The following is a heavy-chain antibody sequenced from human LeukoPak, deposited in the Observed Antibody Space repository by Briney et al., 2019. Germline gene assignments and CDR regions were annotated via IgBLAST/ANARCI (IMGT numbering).Heavy chain of an antibody. J-gene: IGHJ4*02. D-gene: IGHD1-1*01. CDR2: IYYRGST. Sequence: SETLSLAGICTGGSISIYSGSWIGQPPGKGLDWMGYIYYRGSTNYNPSLKSPVTISVDTSKDQFSLKRSSVTAADPAVYYCASDTTNGDGFDYWGQGTLVTVSS. V-gene: IGHV4-59*01. CDR1: GGSISIYS. CDR3: ASDTTNGDGFDY.